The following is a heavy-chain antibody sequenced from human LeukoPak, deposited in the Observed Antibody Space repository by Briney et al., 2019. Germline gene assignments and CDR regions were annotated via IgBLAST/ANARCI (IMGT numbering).Heavy chain of an antibody. D-gene: IGHD6-13*01. V-gene: IGHV3-23*01. Sequence: GGSLRLSWAASGFTFSNYYMAWVRQAAGKGLEWVSAIVGSGTYYADSVNGRFTISRDNSKNTLYLQMNSLGAEDTAVYYCTKDEPGSSWYNWGQRTLVTVSS. CDR2: IVGSGT. CDR3: TKDEPGSSWYN. J-gene: IGHJ4*02. CDR1: GFTFSNYY.